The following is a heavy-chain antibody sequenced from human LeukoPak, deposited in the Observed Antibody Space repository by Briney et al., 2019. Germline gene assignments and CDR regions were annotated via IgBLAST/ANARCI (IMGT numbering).Heavy chain of an antibody. D-gene: IGHD5-24*01. CDR3: ARGLGDGYNY. CDR1: GGSFSGYY. J-gene: IGHJ4*02. CDR2: INHSGST. Sequence: SETLSLTCAVYGGSFSGYYWSWIRQPPGKGLEWIGEINHSGSTNYNPSLKSRVTISVDASKNQFSLKLSSVTAADTAVYYCARGLGDGYNYWGQGTLVTVSS. V-gene: IGHV4-34*01.